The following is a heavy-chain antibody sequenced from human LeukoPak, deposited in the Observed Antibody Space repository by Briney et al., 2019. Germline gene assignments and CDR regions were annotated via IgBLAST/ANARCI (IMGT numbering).Heavy chain of an antibody. Sequence: KPSETLSLTCSVSGGSISIYYWSWIRQPPGKGLEWIGYIYYSGTTNYNPSLKSRVTISVDTSKNQFSLKLSSVTAADTAVYYCARHVAVGETAWGQGTLVTVSS. CDR3: ARHVAVGETA. CDR1: GGSISIYY. V-gene: IGHV4-59*08. D-gene: IGHD1-26*01. J-gene: IGHJ5*02. CDR2: IYYSGTT.